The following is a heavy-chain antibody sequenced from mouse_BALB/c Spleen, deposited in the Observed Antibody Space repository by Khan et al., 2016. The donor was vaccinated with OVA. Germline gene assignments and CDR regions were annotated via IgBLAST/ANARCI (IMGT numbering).Heavy chain of an antibody. CDR1: GFSLTDYG. Sequence: VQLQESGPGLVAPSQSLSITCTVSGFSLTDYGVGWIRQPPGKGLEWLGVIWGGGSTYYNSALKSRRSISKDNSKRQGFLKMNSLQTEDTARDYWSKQLSSQYYAMDYWGQGTSVTVSS. V-gene: IGHV2-6-5*01. CDR2: IWGGGST. J-gene: IGHJ4*01. CDR3: SKQLSSQYYAMDY.